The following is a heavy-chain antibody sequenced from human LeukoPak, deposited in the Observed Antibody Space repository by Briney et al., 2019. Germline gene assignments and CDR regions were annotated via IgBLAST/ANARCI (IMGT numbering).Heavy chain of an antibody. CDR3: ARGLEKQPLEDY. Sequence: ASVKVCCKASGYTFTSYVISWVRQAPGQGLEWMGWISAYNGNTNYAQKVQGRVTMTTDTSTNTAYMELRSLRSDDTAVYYCARGLEKQPLEDYWGQETLVTVSS. CDR1: GYTFTSYV. V-gene: IGHV1-18*01. J-gene: IGHJ4*02. D-gene: IGHD6-13*01. CDR2: ISAYNGNT.